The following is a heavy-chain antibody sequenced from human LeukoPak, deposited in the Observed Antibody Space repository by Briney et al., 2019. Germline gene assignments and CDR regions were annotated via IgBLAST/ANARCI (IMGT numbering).Heavy chain of an antibody. CDR1: GFTFSSNW. CDR3: ATSRDSSGYFFVNYFDN. D-gene: IGHD3-22*01. Sequence: PGGSLRLSCAASGFTFSSNWMHWVRQAPGKGLVWVSRINEDGSTTNYADSVKGRSTIFRDNAKNTLYLQMNSLRAEDTAIYYCATSRDSSGYFFVNYFDNWGQGTLVTVSP. CDR2: INEDGSTT. J-gene: IGHJ4*02. V-gene: IGHV3-74*01.